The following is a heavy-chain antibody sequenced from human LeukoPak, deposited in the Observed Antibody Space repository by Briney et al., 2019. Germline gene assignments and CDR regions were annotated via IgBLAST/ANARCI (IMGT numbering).Heavy chain of an antibody. Sequence: GGSLRLSCAASGFTFSSYWMHWARQAPGKGLVWVSRINSDGSSTNYADSVKGRFTISRDNAKNTLYLQMNSLRAEDTAVYYCARDPRGGTVDYWGQGTLVTVSS. CDR3: ARDPRGGTVDY. CDR2: INSDGSST. CDR1: GFTFSSYW. D-gene: IGHD2-8*02. J-gene: IGHJ4*02. V-gene: IGHV3-74*01.